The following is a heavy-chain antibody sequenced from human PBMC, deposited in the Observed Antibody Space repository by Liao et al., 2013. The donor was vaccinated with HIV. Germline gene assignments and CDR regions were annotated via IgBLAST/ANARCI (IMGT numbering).Heavy chain of an antibody. Sequence: QVQLQESGPGLVKPSQTLSLTCTVSGGSISSGSFYWSWIRQPAGKGLEWIGEIIHSGRTNSNPSLKSRVTISLDTSKNQFSLKLNSVTAADTAVYYCARGGVLIPAPTRWFDPWGQGTLVTVSS. J-gene: IGHJ5*02. D-gene: IGHD3-3*01. CDR1: GGSISSGSFY. V-gene: IGHV4-61*02. CDR3: ARGGVLIPAPTRWFDP. CDR2: IIHSGRT.